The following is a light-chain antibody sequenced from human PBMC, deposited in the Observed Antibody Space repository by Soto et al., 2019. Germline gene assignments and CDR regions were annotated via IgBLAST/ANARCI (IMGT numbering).Light chain of an antibody. J-gene: IGKJ4*01. CDR2: AAS. Sequence: DMELTQSPSSLSASVGDIVTITCRASQSISNYLSWYQHKPGKVPKLLIYAASSLQSGVPTRFSGSGSGTHFTLTINSLQPEDFATYYCQHSYGTPLTFGGGTKIEI. CDR1: QSISNY. V-gene: IGKV1-39*01. CDR3: QHSYGTPLT.